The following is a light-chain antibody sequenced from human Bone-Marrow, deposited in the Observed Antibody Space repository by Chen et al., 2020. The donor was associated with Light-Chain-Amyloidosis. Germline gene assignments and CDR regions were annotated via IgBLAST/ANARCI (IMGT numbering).Light chain of an antibody. CDR2: EDD. CDR3: QSYQGSSQGV. Sequence: NFMLTQPHSVSESPGKTVIISCTRSSGSTATNYVQWYQQRPGSSPTTLIYEDDQRPSGVPYRFSGSIDRSSNSASLTISGLKTEDEADYYCQSYQGSSQGVFGGGTKLTVL. V-gene: IGLV6-57*01. J-gene: IGLJ3*02. CDR1: SGSTATNY.